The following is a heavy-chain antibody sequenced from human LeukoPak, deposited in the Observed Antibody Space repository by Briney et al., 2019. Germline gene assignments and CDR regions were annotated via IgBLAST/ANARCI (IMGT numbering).Heavy chain of an antibody. D-gene: IGHD3-3*01. CDR3: AKGGFWSGYYPMDYYYGMDV. CDR1: GFTFSSCA. V-gene: IGHV3-23*01. CDR2: IGGSGGST. J-gene: IGHJ6*02. Sequence: GGSLRLSCAASGFTFSSCAMSWVRQAPEKGLEWVSAIGGSGGSTYYADSVKGRFTISRDNSKNTLYLQMNSLRAEDTAVYYCAKGGFWSGYYPMDYYYGMDVWGQGTTVTVSS.